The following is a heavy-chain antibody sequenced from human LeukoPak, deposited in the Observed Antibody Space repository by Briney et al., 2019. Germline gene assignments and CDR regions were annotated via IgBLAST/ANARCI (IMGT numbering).Heavy chain of an antibody. CDR2: ISSSGSTI. CDR1: GFTFSSYE. Sequence: GGSLRLSCAASGFTFSSYEMNWVRQAPGKGLEWVSYISSSGSTIYYADSVKGRFTISRDNAKNSLYLQMNSLRVEDTAVYYCATGLEDSSIDYWGQGTLVTVSS. V-gene: IGHV3-48*03. CDR3: ATGLEDSSIDY. J-gene: IGHJ4*02.